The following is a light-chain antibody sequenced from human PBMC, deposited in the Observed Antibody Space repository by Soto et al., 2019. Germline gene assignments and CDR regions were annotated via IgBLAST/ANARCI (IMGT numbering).Light chain of an antibody. Sequence: DIQMTQSPSTLSASVGDRVTITCRASQSISSWLAWYQQKPGKAPKLLIYKASSLESGVPSRFSGSGSGTEFPLTISSLQPDDFATYYCQLYNSYSAFGQGTNVQI. V-gene: IGKV1-5*03. CDR2: KAS. CDR3: QLYNSYSA. J-gene: IGKJ1*01. CDR1: QSISSW.